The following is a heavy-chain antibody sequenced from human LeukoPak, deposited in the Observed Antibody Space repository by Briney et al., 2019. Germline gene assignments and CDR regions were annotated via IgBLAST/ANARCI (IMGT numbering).Heavy chain of an antibody. CDR1: GDSISSSNYY. CDR2: IHYGGTT. CDR3: GRLTGGITRLDY. Sequence: KPSETLSLTCTVSGDSISSSNYYWGWIRQPPGKGLEWIVSIHYGGTTFYNPSLNNRVTISVDTSKSQFSLKLSSVSAADTAVYYCGRLTGGITRLDYWGQGTLVTVSS. V-gene: IGHV4-39*01. J-gene: IGHJ4*02. D-gene: IGHD1-14*01.